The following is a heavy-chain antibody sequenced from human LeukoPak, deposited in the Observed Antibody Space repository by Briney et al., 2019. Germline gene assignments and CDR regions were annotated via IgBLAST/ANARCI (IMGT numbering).Heavy chain of an antibody. CDR3: ARRPLAVAGFDY. V-gene: IGHV4-34*01. CDR1: GGSFSGYY. CDR2: INHSGST. J-gene: IGHJ4*02. Sequence: SETLSLTCAVYGGSFSGYYWSWLRQPPGKGLEWIGEINHSGSTNYNPSLKSRVTISVDTSKNQFSLKLSSVTAADTAVYYCARRPLAVAGFDYWGQGTLVTVSS. D-gene: IGHD6-19*01.